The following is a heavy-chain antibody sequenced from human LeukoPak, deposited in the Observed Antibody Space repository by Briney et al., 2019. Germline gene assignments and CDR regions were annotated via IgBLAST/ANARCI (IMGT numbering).Heavy chain of an antibody. CDR1: GYTFTSYG. CDR3: ARLHYDILTGYSSGDY. CDR2: INAGNGNT. D-gene: IGHD3-9*01. Sequence: ASVKVSCKASGYTFTSYGISWVRQAPGQGLEWMGWINAGNGNTKYSQKFQGRVTITRDTSASTAYMELSSLRSEDTAVYYCARLHYDILTGYSSGDYWGQGTLVTVSS. V-gene: IGHV1-3*01. J-gene: IGHJ4*02.